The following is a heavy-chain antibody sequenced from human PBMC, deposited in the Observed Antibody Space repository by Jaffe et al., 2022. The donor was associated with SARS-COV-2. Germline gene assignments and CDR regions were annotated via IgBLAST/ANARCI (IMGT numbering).Heavy chain of an antibody. CDR3: AREKDSSGYYGRGYYYGMDV. J-gene: IGHJ6*02. D-gene: IGHD3-22*01. V-gene: IGHV3-21*01. CDR1: GFTFSSYS. Sequence: EVQLVESGGGLVKPGGSLRLSCAASGFTFSSYSMNWVRQAPGKGLEWVSSISSSSSYIYYADSVKGRFTISRDNAKNSLYLQMNSLRAEDTAVYYCAREKDSSGYYGRGYYYGMDVWGQGTTVTVSS. CDR2: ISSSSSYI.